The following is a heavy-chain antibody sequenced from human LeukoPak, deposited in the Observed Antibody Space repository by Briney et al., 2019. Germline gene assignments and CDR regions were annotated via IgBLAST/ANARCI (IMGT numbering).Heavy chain of an antibody. CDR1: GFTVSSNY. J-gene: IGHJ5*02. V-gene: IGHV3-53*01. CDR3: ARGRAVGGRRWFDP. Sequence: GGSLRLSCAASGFTVSSNYMSWVRQAPGKGLEWVSVIYSGGSTYYADSVKGRFTISRDNSKNTLYLQMNSLRAADTAVYYCARGRAVGGRRWFDPWGQGTLVTVSS. CDR2: IYSGGST. D-gene: IGHD3-10*01.